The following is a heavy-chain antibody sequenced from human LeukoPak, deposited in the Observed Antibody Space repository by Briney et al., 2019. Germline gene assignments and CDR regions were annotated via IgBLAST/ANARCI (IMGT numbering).Heavy chain of an antibody. CDR3: ARAFYPGYYSYMAV. CDR2: ISYSGST. J-gene: IGHJ6*03. V-gene: IGHV4-39*07. CDR1: GDSFSRRSSY. D-gene: IGHD3-3*02. Sequence: SETLSLTCTASGDSFSRRSSYWGWLRQPPGKGLEWIGSISYSGSTSYNPSLKSRVTISVDTSNSQFSLKLSSVTAADTAVYYCARAFYPGYYSYMAVWGKGTTVTVSS.